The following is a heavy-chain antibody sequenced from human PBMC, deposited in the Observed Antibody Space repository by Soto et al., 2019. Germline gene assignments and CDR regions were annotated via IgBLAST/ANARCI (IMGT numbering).Heavy chain of an antibody. V-gene: IGHV4-39*01. D-gene: IGHD3-22*01. CDR1: GGSISNSRYY. CDR2: IYHTGNT. CDR3: ARDYYDSSDYTTNWFDP. Sequence: SETLSLTCTVSGGSISNSRYYWAWIRQPPGKGLEWIGSIYHTGNTYYNPSLRSRVTISVDTSKNQFSLKLTSVTAADTAVYYCARDYYDSSDYTTNWFDPWGHGTLVTVS. J-gene: IGHJ5*02.